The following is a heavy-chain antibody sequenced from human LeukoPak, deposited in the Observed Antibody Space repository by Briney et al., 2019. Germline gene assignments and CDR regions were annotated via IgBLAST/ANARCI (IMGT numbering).Heavy chain of an antibody. Sequence: GGSLRLSCAASGFTFSDYYMSWIRQAPGKGLEWVSHIESDGTISYADSVKGRFTISRDNAKNTLYLQMNSLRAEDAAVYYCARDRAYGMDVWGQGTTVTVSS. CDR3: ARDRAYGMDV. J-gene: IGHJ6*02. V-gene: IGHV3-74*01. CDR2: IESDGTI. CDR1: GFTFSDYY.